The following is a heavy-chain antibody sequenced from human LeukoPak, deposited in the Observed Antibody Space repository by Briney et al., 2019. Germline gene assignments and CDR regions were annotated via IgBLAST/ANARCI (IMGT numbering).Heavy chain of an antibody. CDR3: ARDRYSSSWYYYYGMDV. CDR2: IWYDGSNK. CDR1: GFTFSSYG. Sequence: GGSLRLSCAASGFTFSSYGMHWVRQAPGKGLEWVAVIWYDGSNKYYADSVKGRFTISRGNSKNTLYLQMNSLRAEDTAVYYCARDRYSSSWYYYYGMDVWGQGTTVTVSS. D-gene: IGHD6-6*01. J-gene: IGHJ6*02. V-gene: IGHV3-33*01.